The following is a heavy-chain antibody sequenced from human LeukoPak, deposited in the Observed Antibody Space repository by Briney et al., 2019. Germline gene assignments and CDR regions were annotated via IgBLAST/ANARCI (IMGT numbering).Heavy chain of an antibody. J-gene: IGHJ4*02. Sequence: GGSLRLSCAASGFTVSSKYMSWVRQAPGKGLEWVSVIYSGGSTYYADSVKGRFTISRDNSKNTLYLQMNSLRAEDTAVYYCARDSRSNSSGWYLRLDYWGQGTLVTVSS. V-gene: IGHV3-66*01. CDR1: GFTVSSKY. D-gene: IGHD6-19*01. CDR3: ARDSRSNSSGWYLRLDY. CDR2: IYSGGST.